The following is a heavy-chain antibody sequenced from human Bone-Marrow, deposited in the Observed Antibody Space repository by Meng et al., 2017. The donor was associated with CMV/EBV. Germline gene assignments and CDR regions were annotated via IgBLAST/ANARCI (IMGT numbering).Heavy chain of an antibody. Sequence: GESLKISCVASGFTFSSYAMSWVRQAPGKGLEWVSAISGSGGSTYYADSVKGRFTISRDNSKNTLYLQMNSLRAEDTAVYYCANSVPAAGTGMGYWGQGPLVNVSS. CDR3: ANSVPAAGTGMGY. CDR2: ISGSGGST. J-gene: IGHJ4*02. V-gene: IGHV3-23*01. D-gene: IGHD6-13*01. CDR1: GFTFSSYA.